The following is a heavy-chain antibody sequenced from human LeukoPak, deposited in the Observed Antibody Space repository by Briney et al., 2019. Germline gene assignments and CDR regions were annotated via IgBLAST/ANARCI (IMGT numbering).Heavy chain of an antibody. CDR2: ISTHGNYI. CDR1: GFTFSDYS. J-gene: IGHJ4*02. D-gene: IGHD3-22*01. V-gene: IGHV3-21*01. CDR3: ARGHYDSSGQSDY. Sequence: GGSLRLSCAASGFTFSDYSMNWVRQAPGKGLEWVSSISTHGNYIYYADSVKGRFTISRDNARNSLYLQMNSLRAEDTAVYYCARGHYDSSGQSDYWGQGTRVTVSS.